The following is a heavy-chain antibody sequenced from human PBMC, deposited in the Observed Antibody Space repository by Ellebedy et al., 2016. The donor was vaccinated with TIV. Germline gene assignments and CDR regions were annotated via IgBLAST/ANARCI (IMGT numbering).Heavy chain of an antibody. CDR2: INPNSGGT. J-gene: IGHJ4*02. CDR3: ATMRHSGSYYFDY. Sequence: ASVKVSCXASGYTFTGYYMHWVRQAPGQGLEWMGWINPNSGGTNYAQKFQGWVTMTRDTSISTAYMELSRLRSDDTAVYYCATMRHSGSYYFDYWGQGTLVTVSS. CDR1: GYTFTGYY. D-gene: IGHD1-26*01. V-gene: IGHV1-2*04.